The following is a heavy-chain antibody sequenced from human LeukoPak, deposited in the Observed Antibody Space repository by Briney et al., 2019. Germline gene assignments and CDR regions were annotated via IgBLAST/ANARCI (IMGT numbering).Heavy chain of an antibody. J-gene: IGHJ4*02. CDR2: ISSDGSST. CDR1: GVTFSSDW. V-gene: IGHV3-74*01. Sequence: HPGGSLRLSCAASGVTFSSDWMHWVRQAPGKGLVWVSRISSDGSSTSYADSVKGRFTISRDNTKNTLYLQMNSLRDEDTAVYYCTRGRAYNYGYFDYWGQGTLVTVSS. D-gene: IGHD5-18*01. CDR3: TRGRAYNYGYFDY.